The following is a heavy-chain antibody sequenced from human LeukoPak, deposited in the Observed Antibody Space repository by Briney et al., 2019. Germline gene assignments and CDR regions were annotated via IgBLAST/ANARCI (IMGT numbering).Heavy chain of an antibody. CDR1: GGTFSSYA. CDR3: ARDDCSSTSCYTPFDY. CDR2: IIPIFGIA. D-gene: IGHD2-2*02. J-gene: IGHJ4*03. Sequence: SVKVSCKASGGTFSSYAISWVRQAPGQGLEWMGRIIPIFGIANYAQKFQGRVTITADKSTSTAYMELSSLRSEDTAVYYCARDDCSSTSCYTPFDYWGQGTTVTVSS. V-gene: IGHV1-69*04.